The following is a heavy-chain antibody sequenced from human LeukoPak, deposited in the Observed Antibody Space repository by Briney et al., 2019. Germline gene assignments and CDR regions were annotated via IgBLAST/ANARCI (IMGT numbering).Heavy chain of an antibody. CDR3: ARGAYCSGGSCYPYFDY. CDR2: TYTSGST. V-gene: IGHV4-61*02. CDR1: GGSMSSGSYY. J-gene: IGHJ4*02. D-gene: IGHD2-15*01. Sequence: SQTLSLTCTVSGGSMSSGSYYWSWIRQPAGKGLEWIGRTYTSGSTNYNPSLKSRITISVDTSKNQFSLKLSSVTAADTAVYYCARGAYCSGGSCYPYFDYWGQGTLVSVSS.